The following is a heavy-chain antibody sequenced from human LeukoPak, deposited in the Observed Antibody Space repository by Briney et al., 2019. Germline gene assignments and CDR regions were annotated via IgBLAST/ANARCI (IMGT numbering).Heavy chain of an antibody. V-gene: IGHV4-59*01. CDR1: GVSISGYY. CDR2: ISHSGST. CDR3: ARAKYCGSSSCYSDWFDP. Sequence: SETLSLTCTVSGVSISGYYWSWIRQPPGKGLEWIAYISHSGSTNYNPSLKSRVTISVDMSKNQFSLRLSSVTAADTAVYYCARAKYCGSSSCYSDWFDPWGQGTLVTVSS. D-gene: IGHD2-2*01. J-gene: IGHJ5*02.